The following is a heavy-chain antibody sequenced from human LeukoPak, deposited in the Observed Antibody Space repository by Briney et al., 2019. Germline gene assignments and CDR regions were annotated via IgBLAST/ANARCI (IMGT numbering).Heavy chain of an antibody. CDR1: GYTFTGYY. V-gene: IGHV1-2*02. D-gene: IGHD6-6*01. CDR2: INPNSGGT. J-gene: IGHJ6*03. Sequence: ASVKVSCKASGYTFTGYYMHWVRQAPGQGLEWMGWINPNSGGTNYAQKFQGRVTMTRDTSISTAYMELSRLRSDDTAVYYCARDRPARLYYYYMDVWGKGTTVTVSS. CDR3: ARDRPARLYYYYMDV.